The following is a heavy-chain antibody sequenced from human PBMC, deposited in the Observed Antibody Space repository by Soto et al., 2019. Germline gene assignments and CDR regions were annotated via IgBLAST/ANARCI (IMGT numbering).Heavy chain of an antibody. CDR1: GGSISSGGYY. D-gene: IGHD4-17*01. J-gene: IGHJ4*02. CDR3: ARGRYGGQAGFLDY. CDR2: IYYSGST. V-gene: IGHV4-31*03. Sequence: QVQLQESGPGLVEPSQTLSLTCTVSGGSISSGGYYWSWIRQHPGKGLEWIGYIYYSGSTYYNPSLKSRVTISVETSKNQFSLKLSSVTAADTAVYYCARGRYGGQAGFLDYWGQGTLVTVSS.